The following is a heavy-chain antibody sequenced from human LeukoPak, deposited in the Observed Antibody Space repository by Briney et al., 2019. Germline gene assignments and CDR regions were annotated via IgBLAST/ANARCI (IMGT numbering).Heavy chain of an antibody. V-gene: IGHV4-38-2*02. CDR3: ARDGTQLDY. CDR2: VSDGGSA. D-gene: IGHD1-26*01. J-gene: IGHJ4*02. CDR1: GYSISSGYY. Sequence: SETLSLTCAVSGYSISSGYYWGWIRQPPGKGLEWIGSVSDGGSADYNPSLKSRVTMSVDTSKNQFSLKLSSVTAADTAVYYCARDGTQLDYWGQGTLVTVSS.